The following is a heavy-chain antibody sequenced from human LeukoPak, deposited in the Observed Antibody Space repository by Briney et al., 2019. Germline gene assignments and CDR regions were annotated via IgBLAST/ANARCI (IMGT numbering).Heavy chain of an antibody. V-gene: IGHV1-18*01. CDR2: ISAYNGNT. CDR3: ARDPHYDILTGYNYFDY. CDR1: GYTFTSYG. D-gene: IGHD3-9*01. Sequence: VASVKVSCKASGYTFTSYGINWVRQAPGQGLEWMGWISAYNGNTNYAQKLQGRVTMTTDTSTSTAYMELRSLRSDDTAVYYCARDPHYDILTGYNYFDYWGQGTLVTVSS. J-gene: IGHJ4*02.